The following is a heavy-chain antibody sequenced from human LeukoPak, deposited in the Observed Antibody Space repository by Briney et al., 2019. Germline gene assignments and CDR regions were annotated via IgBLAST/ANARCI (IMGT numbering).Heavy chain of an antibody. V-gene: IGHV3-7*03. CDR3: AKDRPSMIVVVGWSPFDY. CDR1: GFTFSSYW. CDR2: IKQDGSEK. D-gene: IGHD3-22*01. Sequence: PGGSLRLSCAASGFTFSSYWMSWVRQAPGKGLEWVANIKQDGSEKYYVDSVKGRFTISRDNAKNSLYLQMNSLRAEDTAVYYCAKDRPSMIVVVGWSPFDYWGQGTLVTVSS. J-gene: IGHJ4*02.